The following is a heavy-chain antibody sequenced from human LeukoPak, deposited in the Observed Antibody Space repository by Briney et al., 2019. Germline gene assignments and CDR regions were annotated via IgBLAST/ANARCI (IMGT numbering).Heavy chain of an antibody. V-gene: IGHV4-59*01. CDR2: IYYSGST. CDR3: ARERLGELSDAFDI. D-gene: IGHD3-16*02. Sequence: SETLSLTCTVSGGSISSCYWSWIRQPPGKGLEWIGYIYYSGSTNYNPSLKSRVTISVDTSKNQFSLKLSSVTAADTAVYYCARERLGELSDAFDIWGQGTMVTVSS. CDR1: GGSISSCY. J-gene: IGHJ3*02.